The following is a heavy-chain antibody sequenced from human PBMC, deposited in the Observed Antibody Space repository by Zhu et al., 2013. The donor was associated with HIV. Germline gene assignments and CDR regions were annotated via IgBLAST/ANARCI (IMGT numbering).Heavy chain of an antibody. J-gene: IGHJ4*02. V-gene: IGHV1-2*02. CDR2: LSPNSGAT. Sequence: QVQLVQSGAEVKKPGASVKVSCKASGYTFTGYFIHWVRQAPGQGLEWMGWLSPNSGATNYAQKFQGRVTMTRDKSISTAYMELNSLRSDDTAVYYCARDTFSGSFRPVPYWGQGTLVTVSS. D-gene: IGHD1-26*01. CDR1: GYTFTGYF. CDR3: ARDTFSGSFRPVPY.